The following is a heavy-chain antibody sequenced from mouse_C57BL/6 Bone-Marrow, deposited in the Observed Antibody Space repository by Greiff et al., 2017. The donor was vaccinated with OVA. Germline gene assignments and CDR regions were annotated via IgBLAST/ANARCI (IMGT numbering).Heavy chain of an antibody. CDR3: ARSLSVAGAMDY. Sequence: QVQLQQPGAELVKPGASVKLSCKASGYTFTSYWMHWVKQRPGQGLEWIGMIHPNSGSTNYNEKFKSKATLTVDKSSSTAYMQLSSLTSEDSAVYYCARSLSVAGAMDYWGQGTSVTVSS. CDR2: IHPNSGST. V-gene: IGHV1-64*01. CDR1: GYTFTSYW. D-gene: IGHD1-1*01. J-gene: IGHJ4*01.